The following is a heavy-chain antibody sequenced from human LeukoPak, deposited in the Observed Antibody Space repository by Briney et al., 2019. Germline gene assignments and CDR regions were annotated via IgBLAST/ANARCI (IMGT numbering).Heavy chain of an antibody. Sequence: SQTLSLTCAISGDSVSSNSAAWNWIRQFPSRGLEWLGRTYYRSKWCNDYAVSVKSRITINPDTSKNQFSLQLNSVTPEDTAVYYCARGFWSGYSAFDYWGQGTLVTVSS. CDR1: GDSVSSNSAA. CDR2: TYYRSKWCN. D-gene: IGHD3-3*01. V-gene: IGHV6-1*01. J-gene: IGHJ4*02. CDR3: ARGFWSGYSAFDY.